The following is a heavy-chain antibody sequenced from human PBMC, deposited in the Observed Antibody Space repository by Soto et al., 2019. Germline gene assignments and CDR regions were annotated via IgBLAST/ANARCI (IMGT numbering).Heavy chain of an antibody. CDR2: ITTYNGNT. CDR3: ARRTRWNDGGYYDYALDV. CDR1: GYIFTSYG. Sequence: ASVKVSCKASGYIFTSYGISWVRQAPGRGLEWMGWITTYNGNTSYAQKFQDRVTMTSEESTTTADMELRSLTSDDTAVYFCARRTRWNDGGYYDYALDVWGQGTTVTVAS. J-gene: IGHJ6*02. V-gene: IGHV1-18*01. D-gene: IGHD1-1*01.